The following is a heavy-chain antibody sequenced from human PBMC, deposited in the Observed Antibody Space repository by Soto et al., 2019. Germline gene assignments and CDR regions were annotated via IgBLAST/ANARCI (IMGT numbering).Heavy chain of an antibody. Sequence: QLQLQESGPGLVKPSETLSLTCTVSGCSISSSSYYWGWIRQPPGKGLEWIGSIYYSGSTYYNPSLKSRVTISVDTSKNQFSLKLSSVTAADTAVYYCARHPSDIVVVVGSFDYWGQGTLVTVSS. D-gene: IGHD2-15*01. V-gene: IGHV4-39*01. J-gene: IGHJ4*02. CDR1: GCSISSSSYY. CDR3: ARHPSDIVVVVGSFDY. CDR2: IYYSGST.